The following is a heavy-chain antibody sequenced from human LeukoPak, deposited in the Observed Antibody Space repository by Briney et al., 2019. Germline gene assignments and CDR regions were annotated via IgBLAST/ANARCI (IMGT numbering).Heavy chain of an antibody. J-gene: IGHJ3*02. Sequence: PGGSLRLSCAASGFTVSSNYMSWVRQAPGKGLEWVSVIYSGGSTYYADSVKGRFTISRDNSKNTLYLQMNSPRAEDTAVYYCARHNGSGSYYDAFDIWGQGTMVTVSS. V-gene: IGHV3-53*01. CDR1: GFTVSSNY. CDR2: IYSGGST. CDR3: ARHNGSGSYYDAFDI. D-gene: IGHD3-10*01.